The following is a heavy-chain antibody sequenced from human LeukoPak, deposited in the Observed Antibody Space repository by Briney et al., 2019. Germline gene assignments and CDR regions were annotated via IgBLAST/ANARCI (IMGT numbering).Heavy chain of an antibody. V-gene: IGHV4-34*01. Sequence: PSETLSLTCAVYGGSFSGYYWSWIRQPPGKGLEWIGEINHSGSTNYNPSLKSRVTISVDTSKNQFSLKLSSVTAADTAVYYCARACGGSCLYYYYYMDVWGKGTTVTVSS. CDR2: INHSGST. CDR1: GGSFSGYY. CDR3: ARACGGSCLYYYYYMDV. D-gene: IGHD2-15*01. J-gene: IGHJ6*03.